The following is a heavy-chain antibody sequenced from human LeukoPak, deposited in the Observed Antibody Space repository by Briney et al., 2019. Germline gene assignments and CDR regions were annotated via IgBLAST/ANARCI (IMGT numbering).Heavy chain of an antibody. CDR1: GYTFTGYY. Sequence: ASVKVSCKASGYTFTGYYMHWVRQAPGQGLEWMGWINPNSGGTNYAQKLQGRVTMTRDTSISTAYMELSRLRSDDTAVYYCARDGIGDTAMVSPDYWGQGTLVTVSS. CDR3: ARDGIGDTAMVSPDY. CDR2: INPNSGGT. V-gene: IGHV1-2*02. J-gene: IGHJ4*02. D-gene: IGHD5-18*01.